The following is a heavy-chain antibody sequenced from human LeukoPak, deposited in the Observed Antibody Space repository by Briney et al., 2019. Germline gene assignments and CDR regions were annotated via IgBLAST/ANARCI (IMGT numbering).Heavy chain of an antibody. V-gene: IGHV3-66*01. J-gene: IGHJ4*02. Sequence: GGSLRLSCAASGFTVSSNYMGWVRHAPGKGLEWVSVIYSGGSTYYADSVKGRFTISRDNSKNTLYLQMNSLRAEDTAVYYCARDYYGSGSYYNEDYWGQGTLVTVSS. CDR1: GFTVSSNY. D-gene: IGHD3-10*01. CDR3: ARDYYGSGSYYNEDY. CDR2: IYSGGST.